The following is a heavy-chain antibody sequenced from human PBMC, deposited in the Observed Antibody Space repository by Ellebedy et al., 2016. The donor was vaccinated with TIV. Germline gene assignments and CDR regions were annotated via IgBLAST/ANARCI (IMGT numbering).Heavy chain of an antibody. CDR2: ISGSGGSI. CDR1: GFTFGSFA. CDR3: AKDKVDWNWSGTNDF. J-gene: IGHJ4*02. V-gene: IGHV3-23*01. Sequence: GESLKISXAASGFTFGSFAMSWVRQAPGRGLEWVSGISGSGGSIYYTDSVKGRFTISRDNSKNTLFLNMNTLRVEDTGIYYCAKDKVDWNWSGTNDFWGQGTQVTISS. D-gene: IGHD1-7*01.